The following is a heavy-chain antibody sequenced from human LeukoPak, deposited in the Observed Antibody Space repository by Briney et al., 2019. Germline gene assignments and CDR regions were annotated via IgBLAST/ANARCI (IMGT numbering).Heavy chain of an antibody. CDR3: AIAYYDPRYGMDV. CDR2: IYNTGST. Sequence: SETLSLTCTVSGGSISSGGYYWSWIRQHPGRGLEWIGYIYNTGSTYYNPSLKSRVTMSVEMSENQFSLKLSSVTAADTAVYYCAIAYYDPRYGMDVWGQGTTVTVSS. CDR1: GGSISSGGYY. D-gene: IGHD3-3*01. V-gene: IGHV4-31*03. J-gene: IGHJ6*02.